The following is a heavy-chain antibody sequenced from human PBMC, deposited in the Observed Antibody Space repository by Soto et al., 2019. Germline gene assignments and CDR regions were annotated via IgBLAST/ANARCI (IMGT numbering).Heavy chain of an antibody. J-gene: IGHJ5*01. D-gene: IGHD1-1*01. Sequence: SGPTLVNPTETLTLTCTFSGFSLNTGGMCVSWIRQPPGKALEWLARIDWDDDKHYSTSLRTRLSISKDTSKNQVVLRMTDMDPEDTAMYYCVRTENWNRHDTWFDSWGQGTLVTVSS. CDR2: IDWDDDK. CDR3: VRTENWNRHDTWFDS. V-gene: IGHV2-70*11. CDR1: GFSLNTGGMC.